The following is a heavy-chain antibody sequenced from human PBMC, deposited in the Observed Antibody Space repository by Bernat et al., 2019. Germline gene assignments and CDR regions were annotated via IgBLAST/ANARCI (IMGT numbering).Heavy chain of an antibody. V-gene: IGHV4-34*01. J-gene: IGHJ4*02. D-gene: IGHD4-17*01. Sequence: QVQLQQWGAGLLKPSETLSLTCAVYGGSFSGYYWSWIRQPPGKGLEWIGEINHSGSTNYNPSLKSRVTISVDTSKNQSSLKLSSVTAAATAVYYCARTTVTTGECNYWGQGTLVTVSS. CDR3: ARTTVTTGECNY. CDR2: INHSGST. CDR1: GGSFSGYY.